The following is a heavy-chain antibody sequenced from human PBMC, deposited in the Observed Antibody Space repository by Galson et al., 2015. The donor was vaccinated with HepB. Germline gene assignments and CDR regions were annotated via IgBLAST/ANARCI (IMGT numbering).Heavy chain of an antibody. J-gene: IGHJ4*02. Sequence: LRLSCAASGFTFSSYAMSWVRQAPGKGLEWVSAISGSGGSTYYADSVKGRFTISRDNSKNTLYLQMNSLRAGDTAVYYCAKDPVTMVRGGFDYWGQGTLVTVSS. CDR2: ISGSGGST. CDR3: AKDPVTMVRGGFDY. CDR1: GFTFSSYA. D-gene: IGHD3-10*01. V-gene: IGHV3-23*01.